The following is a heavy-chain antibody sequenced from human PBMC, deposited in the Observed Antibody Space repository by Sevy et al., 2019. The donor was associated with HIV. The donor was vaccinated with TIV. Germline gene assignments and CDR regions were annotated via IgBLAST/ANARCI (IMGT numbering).Heavy chain of an antibody. Sequence: GGSLRLSCAASGFTFSKYSMSWVRQPPGKGLEWVSTLSFGCGEINYADSVKGQFTISRDNSKSSVYLQMNNLRPEDTAVYYCAREGCTKPHDYWGQGTLDTVSS. D-gene: IGHD2-8*01. CDR1: GFTFSKYS. CDR3: AREGCTKPHDY. CDR2: LSFGCGEI. J-gene: IGHJ4*02. V-gene: IGHV3-23*01.